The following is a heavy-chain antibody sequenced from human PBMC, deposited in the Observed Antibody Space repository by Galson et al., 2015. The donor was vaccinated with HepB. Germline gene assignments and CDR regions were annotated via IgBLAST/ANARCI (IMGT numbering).Heavy chain of an antibody. CDR2: ITSSGGNS. CDR3: AKDGIMVANNPYHFHY. J-gene: IGHJ4*02. Sequence: SLRLSCAAPGFSFTRYAMTWVRQAPGKRLEWVSSITSSGGNSYYTDSVKGRFTVSRDNSKNTLLLQLNSLRAEDTAMYFCAKDGIMVANNPYHFHYWGQGTLVTVSS. D-gene: IGHD2-15*01. CDR1: GFSFTRYA. V-gene: IGHV3-23*01.